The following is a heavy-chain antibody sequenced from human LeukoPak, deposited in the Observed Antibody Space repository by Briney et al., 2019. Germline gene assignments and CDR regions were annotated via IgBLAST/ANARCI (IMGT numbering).Heavy chain of an antibody. V-gene: IGHV4-38-2*02. J-gene: IGHJ4*02. Sequence: PSETLSLTCAVSGYSISSGYYWGWIRQPPGKGLEWIGSIYHSGSTYYNPSLKSRVTISVDTSKNQFSLKLSSVTAADTAVYYCAREGLLAYFDYWGQGTLVTVSS. CDR2: IYHSGST. CDR3: AREGLLAYFDY. D-gene: IGHD2-21*01. CDR1: GYSISSGYY.